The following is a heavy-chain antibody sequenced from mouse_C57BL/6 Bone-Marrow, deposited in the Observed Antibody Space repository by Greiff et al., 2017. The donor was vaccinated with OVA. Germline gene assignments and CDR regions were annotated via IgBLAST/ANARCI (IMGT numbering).Heavy chain of an antibody. CDR2: ISSGSSTI. J-gene: IGHJ2*01. CDR1: GFTFSDYG. V-gene: IGHV5-17*01. Sequence: EVHLVESGGGLVKPGGSLKLSCAASGFTFSDYGMHWVRQAPEKGLEWVAYISSGSSTIYYADTVKGRFTISRDNAKNTLFLQMTSLRSEDTAMYYCARDPTVVAKDYFDYWGQGTTLTVSS. CDR3: ARDPTVVAKDYFDY. D-gene: IGHD1-1*01.